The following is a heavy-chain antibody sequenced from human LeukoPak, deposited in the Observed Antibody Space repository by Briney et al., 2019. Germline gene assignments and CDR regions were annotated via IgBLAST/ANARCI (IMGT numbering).Heavy chain of an antibody. CDR2: IYYSGNT. V-gene: IGHV4-39*01. D-gene: IGHD3-10*01. CDR3: ARGMVRGVIINYWYFDL. J-gene: IGHJ2*01. Sequence: SETLSLTCTVSGGSISSSSYYWGWIRQPPGEGLEWIGTIYYSGNTYYSPSLKSRVTISIDTSKNQFSLRLSSVTAADTAVYYCARGMVRGVIINYWYFDLWGRGTLVTVSS. CDR1: GGSISSSSYY.